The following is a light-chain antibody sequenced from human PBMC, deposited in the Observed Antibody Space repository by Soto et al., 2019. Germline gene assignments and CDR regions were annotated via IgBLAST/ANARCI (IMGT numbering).Light chain of an antibody. J-gene: IGKJ2*01. CDR3: QQWNT. CDR2: GAS. CDR1: QSVSSSY. Sequence: EIVLTQSPGTLSLSPGERATLSCRASQSVSSSYLAWYQQKPGQAPRLLIYGASSRATGIPDRFSGSGSGTDFTLTISRLEPKDFAVYYCQQWNTFGQGTKLEIK. V-gene: IGKV3-20*01.